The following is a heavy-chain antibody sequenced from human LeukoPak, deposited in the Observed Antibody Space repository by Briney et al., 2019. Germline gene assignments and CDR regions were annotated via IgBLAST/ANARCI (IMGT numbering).Heavy chain of an antibody. CDR1: GFTFDDYA. CDR3: VKDHGFCSDGVCYPYYYYGMVV. CDR2: ISGDGDST. J-gene: IGHJ6*02. Sequence: RSGGSLRLSCTASGFTFDDYAMNWVRQAPGKGLEWVSLISGDGDSTFYAHSVKGRYTISRENSKNSLYLQVNTLRADHTALYYCVKDHGFCSDGVCYPYYYYGMVVWGQGTTVTVSS. V-gene: IGHV3-43*02. D-gene: IGHD2-8*01.